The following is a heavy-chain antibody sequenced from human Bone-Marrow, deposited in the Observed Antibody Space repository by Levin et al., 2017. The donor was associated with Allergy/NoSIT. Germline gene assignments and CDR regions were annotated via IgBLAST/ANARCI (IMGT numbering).Heavy chain of an antibody. Sequence: GESLKISCAASGFTFSSYAMHWVRQAPGKGLEWVAVISYDGSNKYYADSVKGRFTISRDNSKNTLYLQMNSLRAEDTAVYYCARALNCSGGSCFDYWGQGTLVTVSS. D-gene: IGHD2-15*01. CDR1: GFTFSSYA. CDR3: ARALNCSGGSCFDY. CDR2: ISYDGSNK. J-gene: IGHJ4*02. V-gene: IGHV3-30-3*01.